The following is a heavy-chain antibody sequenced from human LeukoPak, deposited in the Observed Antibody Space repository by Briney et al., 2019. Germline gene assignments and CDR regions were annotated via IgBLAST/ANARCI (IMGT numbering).Heavy chain of an antibody. CDR3: ARTYGYCTNGVCFTHFDS. CDR1: GFTFSSSA. Sequence: GGSLRLSCAASGFTFSSSAMSWVRQAPGKGLEWVAAISDTGRLSYCADSVNGRFTISRDNSKNTLSLQMNSLRAADTAVYYCARTYGYCTNGVCFTHFDSWGQGTLVTVSS. D-gene: IGHD2-8*01. J-gene: IGHJ4*02. V-gene: IGHV3-23*01. CDR2: ISDTGRLS.